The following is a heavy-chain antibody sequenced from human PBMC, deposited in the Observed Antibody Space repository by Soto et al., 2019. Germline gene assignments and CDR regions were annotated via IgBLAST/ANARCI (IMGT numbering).Heavy chain of an antibody. J-gene: IGHJ4*02. CDR1: GGIFSSKT. V-gene: IGHV1-69*06. Sequence: QVYLVQSGAEVKKPGSSVKISCKAAGGIFSSKTINWVRQAAGQGLEWTGGIIPLFGTANYAEKFQGRVTITADKSTKTEYMELTSLRSEDTAVYYCASKAACGSDGYAFDSWGQGTLVTVSS. CDR2: IIPLFGTA. D-gene: IGHD2-21*02. CDR3: ASKAACGSDGYAFDS.